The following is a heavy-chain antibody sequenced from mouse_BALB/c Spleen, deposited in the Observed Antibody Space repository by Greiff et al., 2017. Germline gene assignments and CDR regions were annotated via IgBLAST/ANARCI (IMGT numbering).Heavy chain of an antibody. CDR3: ARGDAMDY. J-gene: IGHJ4*01. CDR2: ISYSGST. Sequence: EVKLVESGPGLVKPSQSLSLTCTVTGYSITSYYAWNWIRQFPGNKLEWMGYISYSGSTSYNPSLKSRISITRDTSKNQFFLQLNSVTTEDTATYYCARGDAMDYWGQGTSVTVSS. CDR1: GYSITSYYA. V-gene: IGHV3-2*02.